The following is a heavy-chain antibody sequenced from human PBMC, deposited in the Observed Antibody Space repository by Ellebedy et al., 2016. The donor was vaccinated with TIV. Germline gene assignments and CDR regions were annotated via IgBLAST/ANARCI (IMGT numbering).Heavy chain of an antibody. CDR1: GFTFSTYW. Sequence: PGGSLRLSCAASGFTFSTYWMGRVRQAAGKGLEWVSSISGSRNYIYYADSVRGRFTISRDNAKNSLYLQMNSLRAEDTAVYYCARVATSPYYDVLTGYPPHYYFDYWGQGTLVTVSS. CDR3: ARVATSPYYDVLTGYPPHYYFDY. D-gene: IGHD3-9*01. J-gene: IGHJ4*02. CDR2: ISGSRNYI. V-gene: IGHV3-21*01.